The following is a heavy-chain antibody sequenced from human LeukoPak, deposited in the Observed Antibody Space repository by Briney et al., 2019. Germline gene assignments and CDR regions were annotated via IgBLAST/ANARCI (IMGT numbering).Heavy chain of an antibody. V-gene: IGHV3-21*04. D-gene: IGHD5-12*01. J-gene: IGHJ4*02. CDR3: ARDRGYVSASPCDY. Sequence: GGSLRLSCAASGFSFSAHSLNWVRQAPGKGLEWVSSISSGGDYLFYADSVKGRFTISRDNAKNSLFLQMNSLRSDDTAVYYCARDRGYVSASPCDYWGQGTLVTVSS. CDR2: ISSGGDYL. CDR1: GFSFSAHS.